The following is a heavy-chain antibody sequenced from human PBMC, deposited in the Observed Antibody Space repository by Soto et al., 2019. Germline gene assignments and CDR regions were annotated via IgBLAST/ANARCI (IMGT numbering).Heavy chain of an antibody. CDR3: AKDVWGPDY. CDR1: GFTFSHYW. D-gene: IGHD3-16*01. Sequence: GGSLRLSCEASGFTFSHYWMTWVRQAPGQGLECVANINADGSEKNYVDSVKGRFTISRDNAKNSLYLQMNNLRADDTAIYYCAKDVWGPDYWGQGTLVTVSS. V-gene: IGHV3-7*03. CDR2: INADGSEK. J-gene: IGHJ4*02.